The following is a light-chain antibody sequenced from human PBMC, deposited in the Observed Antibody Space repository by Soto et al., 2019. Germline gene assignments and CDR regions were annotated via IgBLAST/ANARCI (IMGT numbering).Light chain of an antibody. J-gene: IGKJ1*01. CDR3: QHYNRYSM. Sequence: DIQMTQSPSTLSASVRDRVTITYRASQSISSWLAWYQQKPGKAPKLLIYKASSLQSGVPSRFSGSGSGTEFTLTISSLQPDDFATYYCQHYNRYSMFGQGTKVEIK. CDR1: QSISSW. V-gene: IGKV1-5*03. CDR2: KAS.